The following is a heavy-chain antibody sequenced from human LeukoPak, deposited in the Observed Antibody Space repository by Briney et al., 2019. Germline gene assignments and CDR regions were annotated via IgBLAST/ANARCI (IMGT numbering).Heavy chain of an antibody. D-gene: IGHD1-14*01. Sequence: GASVKVSCKASGYTFSSYYMHWVRQAPGQGLEWMGIINHSAGSTKYAQKFQGRVTMTRDTSTSTVYMEMSSLRSEDTAVFYCATTGCGRTFDYWGQGTLVTVSS. V-gene: IGHV1-46*01. J-gene: IGHJ4*02. CDR1: GYTFSSYY. CDR2: INHSAGST. CDR3: ATTGCGRTFDY.